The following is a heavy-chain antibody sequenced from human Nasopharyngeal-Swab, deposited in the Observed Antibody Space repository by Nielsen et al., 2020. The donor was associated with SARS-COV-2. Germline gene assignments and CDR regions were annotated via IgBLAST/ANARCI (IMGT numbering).Heavy chain of an antibody. CDR1: GYTFTSYA. CDR3: ARGGSSSWYSYYYYYIDL. V-gene: IGHV7-4-1*02. J-gene: IGHJ6*03. D-gene: IGHD6-13*01. CDR2: INTNTGNP. Sequence: ASVKVSCMDSGYTFTSYAMNWVRQAPGQGLAWMGWINTNTGNPTYAQGFTERFVFSLDTSVSTAYLQISSLKAEDTAVYYCARGGSSSWYSYYYYYIDLWGKGTTVTVSS.